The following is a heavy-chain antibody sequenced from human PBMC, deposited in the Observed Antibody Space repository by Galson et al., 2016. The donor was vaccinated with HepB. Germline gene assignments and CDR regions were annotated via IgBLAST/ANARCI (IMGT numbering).Heavy chain of an antibody. D-gene: IGHD3-10*01. CDR3: ARDLSYSGSGSYYY. Sequence: SLRLSCAASGFSSSNYWMPWVRQAPGKGLEWVANINKDGSDKDYMDAVKGRFTVSKHNDKNSVYLQMKSLSAEDTAVYFCARDLSYSGSGSYYYWGQGNRVTVSS. CDR1: GFSSSNYW. CDR2: INKDGSDK. J-gene: IGHJ4*02. V-gene: IGHV3-7*01.